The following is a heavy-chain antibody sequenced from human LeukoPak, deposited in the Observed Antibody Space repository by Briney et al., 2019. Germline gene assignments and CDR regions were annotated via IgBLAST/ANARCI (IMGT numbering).Heavy chain of an antibody. CDR1: GFTFNRNA. CDR2: IGGSGDKT. CDR3: VRRGDASSGWGDHDY. V-gene: IGHV3-23*01. J-gene: IGHJ4*02. D-gene: IGHD6-19*01. Sequence: GGSLRLSCAVSGFTFNRNAISWVRQAPGKGLEWVSTIGGSGDKTFYADSVKGRFTISRDNSKNMLNLHMSSLTGEDTALYYCVRRGDASSGWGDHDYWGQGALVTVSS.